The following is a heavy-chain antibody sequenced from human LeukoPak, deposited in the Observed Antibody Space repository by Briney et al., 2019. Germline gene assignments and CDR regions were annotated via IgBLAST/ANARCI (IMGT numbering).Heavy chain of an antibody. CDR2: IYHSGST. CDR3: AREVVPAAIGGGYYYYYYMDV. J-gene: IGHJ6*03. V-gene: IGHV4-34*01. CDR1: GGSFSGYY. D-gene: IGHD2-2*02. Sequence: PSETLSLTCAVFGGSFSGYYWSWIRQPPGKGLEWIGYIYHSGSTYYNPSLKSRVTISVDRSKNQFSLKLSSVTAADTAVYYCAREVVPAAIGGGYYYYYYMDVWGKGTTVTVSS.